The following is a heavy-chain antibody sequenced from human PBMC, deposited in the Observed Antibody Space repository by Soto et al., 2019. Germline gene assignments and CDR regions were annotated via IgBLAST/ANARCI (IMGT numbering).Heavy chain of an antibody. V-gene: IGHV3-15*07. Sequence: GGSLRLSCAASCFTFSNAWMNWVRQAPGEGLEWVGRIKSKTDGGTTDYAAPVKGRFTISRDDSKNTLYLQMNSLKTEDTAVYYCTTDRESSSWYSSYYYYYGMDVWGQGTTVTVSS. CDR2: IKSKTDGGTT. CDR3: TTDRESSSWYSSYYYYYGMDV. D-gene: IGHD6-13*01. CDR1: CFTFSNAW. J-gene: IGHJ6*02.